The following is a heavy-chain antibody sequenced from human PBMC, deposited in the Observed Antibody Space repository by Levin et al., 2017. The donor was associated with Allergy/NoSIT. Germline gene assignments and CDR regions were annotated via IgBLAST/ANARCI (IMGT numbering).Heavy chain of an antibody. D-gene: IGHD5-18*01. J-gene: IGHJ6*02. CDR1: GGSISTYY. V-gene: IGHV4-59*01. Sequence: SETLSLTCTVSGGSISTYYWTWIRQPPGKGLEWIGWIYYSGSTKYNPSLNSRVTISLDTSKNQFSLQVTSVTAADTAVYYCARELGSGYAYGMDGWGQGTTVTVSS. CDR3: ARELGSGYAYGMDG. CDR2: IYYSGST.